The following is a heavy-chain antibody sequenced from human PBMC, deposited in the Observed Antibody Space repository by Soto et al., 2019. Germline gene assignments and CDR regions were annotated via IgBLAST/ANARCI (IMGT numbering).Heavy chain of an antibody. CDR1: GFTFSSYS. J-gene: IGHJ4*02. CDR2: ISSSSSYI. D-gene: IGHD5-12*01. CDR3: ARDDSGYAHLFDY. V-gene: IGHV3-21*01. Sequence: EVQLVESGGGLVKPGGSLRLSCAASGFTFSSYSMNWVRQAPGKGLEWVSSISSSSSYIKYADSGKGRFTISRDNAKNSLYLQMNSLRAEDTAVYYCARDDSGYAHLFDYWGQGTLVTVSS.